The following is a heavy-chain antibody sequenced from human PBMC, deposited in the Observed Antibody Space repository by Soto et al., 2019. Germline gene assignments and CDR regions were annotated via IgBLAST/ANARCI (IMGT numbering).Heavy chain of an antibody. CDR2: TYCRSKWYN. CDR3: ARAIVAAEKNWFDP. J-gene: IGHJ5*02. D-gene: IGHD5-12*01. CDR1: GDSVSSNSAA. Sequence: SQTLSLTCAISGDSVSSNSAAWNWIRQSPSRGLEWLGRTYCRSKWYNDYAVSVKSRIRINPDTSKNQFSLQLNSVSPEDAAVYYCARAIVAAEKNWFDPWGQGTLVTVSS. V-gene: IGHV6-1*01.